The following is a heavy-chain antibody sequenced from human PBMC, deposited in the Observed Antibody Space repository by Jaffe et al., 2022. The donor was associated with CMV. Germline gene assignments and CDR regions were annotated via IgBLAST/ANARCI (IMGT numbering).Heavy chain of an antibody. CDR2: ISSSSNYI. J-gene: IGHJ4*02. CDR1: GFTFSSYS. Sequence: EVQLVESGGGLVKPGGSLRLSCAASGFTFSSYSMNWVRQAPGKGLEWVSSISSSSNYIYYADSVKGRFTISRDNAKNSLYLQMNSLRAEDTAVYYCARGQAARPFDYWGQGTLVTVSS. D-gene: IGHD6-6*01. CDR3: ARGQAARPFDY. V-gene: IGHV3-21*01.